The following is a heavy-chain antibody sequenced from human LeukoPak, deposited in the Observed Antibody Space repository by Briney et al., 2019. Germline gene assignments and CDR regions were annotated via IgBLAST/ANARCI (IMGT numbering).Heavy chain of an antibody. J-gene: IGHJ6*02. Sequence: GGSLRLSCAASGFTFSSYGMHWVRQAPGKGLEWVAVISYDGSNKYYADSVKGRFTISRDNSKNTLYLQMNSLRAEDTAVYYCAKGDSSWYYYYGMDVWGQGTTVTVSS. V-gene: IGHV3-30*18. CDR3: AKGDSSWYYYYGMDV. D-gene: IGHD6-13*01. CDR2: ISYDGSNK. CDR1: GFTFSSYG.